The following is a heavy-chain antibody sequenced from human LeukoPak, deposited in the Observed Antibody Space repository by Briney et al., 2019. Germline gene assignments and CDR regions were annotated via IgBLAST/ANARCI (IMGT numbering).Heavy chain of an antibody. CDR2: INGDGGST. Sequence: PGGSLRLSCAASGFTFSTYAMSWVRQAPGQGLEWVSSINGDGGSTYYAESVKGRFTVSRDNSKNTLYLQMDSLRAEDTAVYYCATAYYYDSRGYDPLDYWGQGTLVTVSS. CDR1: GFTFSTYA. V-gene: IGHV3-23*01. CDR3: ATAYYYDSRGYDPLDY. J-gene: IGHJ4*02. D-gene: IGHD3-22*01.